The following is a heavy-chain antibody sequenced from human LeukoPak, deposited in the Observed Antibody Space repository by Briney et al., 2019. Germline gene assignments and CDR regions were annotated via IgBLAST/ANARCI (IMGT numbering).Heavy chain of an antibody. CDR1: GGTFSSYA. CDR2: IIPIFGTA. J-gene: IGHJ5*02. D-gene: IGHD2-2*01. Sequence: SVKVSCKASGGTFSSYAISWVRQAPGQGLEWMGGIIPIFGTANYAQKFQGRVTITTDESTSTAYMELSSLRSEDTAVYYCARALGYCSSTSCIIDWFDPWGQGTLVTVCS. CDR3: ARALGYCSSTSCIIDWFDP. V-gene: IGHV1-69*05.